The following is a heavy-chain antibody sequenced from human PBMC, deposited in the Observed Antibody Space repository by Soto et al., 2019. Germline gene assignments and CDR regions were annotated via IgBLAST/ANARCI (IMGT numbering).Heavy chain of an antibody. CDR2: VNSDGSST. V-gene: IGHV3-74*01. CDR1: GFTFNNYW. D-gene: IGHD4-17*01. CDR3: AREYGAPHTAGYYYYMDV. J-gene: IGHJ6*03. Sequence: EVQLVESGGGLVQPGGSLRLSCAASGFTFNNYWMHWVRQAPGKGLVWVSRVNSDGSSTTYADSVKGRFTISRDNAKNTMYLQMNSLRAEDTAVYYCAREYGAPHTAGYYYYMDVWGKGTTVTVSS.